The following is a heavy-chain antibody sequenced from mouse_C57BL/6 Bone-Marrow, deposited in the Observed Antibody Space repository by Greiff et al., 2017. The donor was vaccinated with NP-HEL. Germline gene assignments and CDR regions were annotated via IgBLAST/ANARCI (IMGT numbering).Heavy chain of an antibody. CDR3: ARSGITTVVEGDYYAMDY. Sequence: QVQLKESGAELARPGASVKLSCKASGYTFTSYGISWVKQRTGQGLEWIGEIYPRSGNTYYNEKFKGKATLTADKSSSTAYMELRSLTSEDSAVYFCARSGITTVVEGDYYAMDYWGQGTSVTVSS. D-gene: IGHD1-1*01. J-gene: IGHJ4*01. V-gene: IGHV1-81*01. CDR2: IYPRSGNT. CDR1: GYTFTSYG.